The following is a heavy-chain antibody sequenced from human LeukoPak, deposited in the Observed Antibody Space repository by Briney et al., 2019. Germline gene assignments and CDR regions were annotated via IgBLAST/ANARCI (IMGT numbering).Heavy chain of an antibody. CDR2: IYSGGST. V-gene: IGHV3-53*04. D-gene: IGHD3-10*01. J-gene: IGHJ4*02. CDR1: GITVSNNC. CDR3: ARFGESDPDY. Sequence: ARSRGLSGAASGITVSNNCMSWVRQAPGKGLEWVSVIYSGGSTYYADSVKGRFTISRHNSKNTLYLQMNSLRAEDTAVYYCARFGESDPDYWGQGTLATVSS.